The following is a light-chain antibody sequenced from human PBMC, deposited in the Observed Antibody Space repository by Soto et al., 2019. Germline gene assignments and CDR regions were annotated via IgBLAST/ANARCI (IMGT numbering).Light chain of an antibody. V-gene: IGKV3-11*01. CDR1: QSVGTS. Sequence: DSGLTQTQTTLSLSPGERATLSCTAIQSVGTSVAWHQHIGGQAPRLLMYDASVRATGIPARFSGSGSGTDFTLTISSLEPEDFAVYFCQQLINLPLFPFGPVSKVDIK. CDR2: DAS. J-gene: IGKJ3*01. CDR3: QQLINLPLFP.